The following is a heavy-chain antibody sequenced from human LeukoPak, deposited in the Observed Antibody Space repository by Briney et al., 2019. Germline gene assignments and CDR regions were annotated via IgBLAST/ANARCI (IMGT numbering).Heavy chain of an antibody. CDR3: ARDSAARRVFDY. Sequence: GGSLRLSCAASGFTVSSNYMSWVRQAPGKGLEWVSVIYSGGSTYYADSVKGRFTTSRDNSKSTLYLQMNSLRAEDTAVYYCARDSAARRVFDYWGQGTLVTVSS. CDR2: IYSGGST. CDR1: GFTVSSNY. J-gene: IGHJ4*02. V-gene: IGHV3-53*01.